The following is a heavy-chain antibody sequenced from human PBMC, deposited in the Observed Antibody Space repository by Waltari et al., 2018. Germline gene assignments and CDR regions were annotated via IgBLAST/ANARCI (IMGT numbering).Heavy chain of an antibody. CDR2: IDPGDSVT. CDR3: ARTASGHYGDYYWYFDL. J-gene: IGHJ2*01. V-gene: IGHV5-51*03. Sequence: EVQLVQSGAEVKKPGESLKISCKGSGYSFTSYWIGWVRQMPGTGLEWMGIIDPGDSVTRYSPSFQGQVTISSDKSISTAYLQWSSRKASDTAMYYCARTASGHYGDYYWYFDLWGRGTLVTVSS. D-gene: IGHD4-17*01. CDR1: GYSFTSYW.